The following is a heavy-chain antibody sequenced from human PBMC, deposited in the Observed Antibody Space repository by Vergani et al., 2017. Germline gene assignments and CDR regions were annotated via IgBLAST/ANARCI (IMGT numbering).Heavy chain of an antibody. CDR2: IYTSGST. CDR3: ARVAQWLVHDAFDI. CDR1: GGSISSYY. D-gene: IGHD6-19*01. Sequence: QVQLQESGPGLVKPSETLSLTCTVSGGSISSYYWSWIRQPAGKGLEWIGRIYTSGSTNYNPSLKSRVTMSGDTSKNQFSLKLSSVTAADTAVYYCARVAQWLVHDAFDIWGQGTMVTVSS. J-gene: IGHJ3*02. V-gene: IGHV4-4*07.